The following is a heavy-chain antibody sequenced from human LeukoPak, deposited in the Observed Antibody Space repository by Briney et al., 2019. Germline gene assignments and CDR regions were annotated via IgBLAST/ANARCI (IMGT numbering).Heavy chain of an antibody. V-gene: IGHV3-64D*06. Sequence: GGSLRLSCSASGFTFSTYVMHWVRQAPGKGLEYASAISSNGDNTYYADSVKGRFTISRDNSKNTLYLQMSSLRADDTAVYYCVRGTGYWGQGTLATVSS. CDR1: GFTFSTYV. CDR3: VRGTGY. CDR2: ISSNGDNT. J-gene: IGHJ4*02.